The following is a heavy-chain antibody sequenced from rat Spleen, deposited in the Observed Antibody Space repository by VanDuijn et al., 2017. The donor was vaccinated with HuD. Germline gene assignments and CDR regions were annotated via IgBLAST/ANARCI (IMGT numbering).Heavy chain of an antibody. J-gene: IGHJ3*01. D-gene: IGHD1-7*01. Sequence: EVQLVESGGGLVQPGRSLKLSCAASGFTFSDYYMAWVRQAPTKGLEWVATISYDGSSTYYRDSVKGRFTISRDNAKSTLYLQMDSLRSEDTATYYCAREGSYLDYWGQGTLVTVSS. CDR2: ISYDGSST. CDR3: AREGSYLDY. CDR1: GFTFSDYY. V-gene: IGHV5-29*01.